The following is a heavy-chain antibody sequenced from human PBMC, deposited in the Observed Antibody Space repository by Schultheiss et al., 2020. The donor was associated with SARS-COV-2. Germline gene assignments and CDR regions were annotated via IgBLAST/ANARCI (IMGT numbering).Heavy chain of an antibody. CDR1: GFTFSSYA. V-gene: IGHV3-33*06. D-gene: IGHD6-6*01. CDR3: AKSGSPSSSPRLPNYYYMDV. J-gene: IGHJ6*03. Sequence: GESLKISCAASGFTFSSYAMHWVRQAPGKGLEWVAVIWYDGSNKYYADSVKGRFTISRDNSKNTLYLQMNSLRAEDTAVYYCAKSGSPSSSPRLPNYYYMDVWGKGTTVTVSS. CDR2: IWYDGSNK.